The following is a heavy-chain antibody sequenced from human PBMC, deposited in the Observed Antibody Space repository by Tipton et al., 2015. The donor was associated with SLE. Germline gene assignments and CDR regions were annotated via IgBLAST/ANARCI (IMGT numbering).Heavy chain of an antibody. CDR3: ASQLELSYFDY. CDR2: IYYSGST. D-gene: IGHD1-7*01. Sequence: LRLSCTVSGGSISSSSYYWGWIRQPPGKGLEWIGSIYYSGSTYYNPSLKSRVTISVDTSKNQFSLKLSSVTAADTAVYYCASQLELSYFDYWGQGTLVAVSS. CDR1: GGSISSSSYY. V-gene: IGHV4-39*01. J-gene: IGHJ4*02.